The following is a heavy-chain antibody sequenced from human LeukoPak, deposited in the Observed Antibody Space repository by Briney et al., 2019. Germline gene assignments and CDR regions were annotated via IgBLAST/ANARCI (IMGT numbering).Heavy chain of an antibody. J-gene: IGHJ4*02. CDR1: GGIFSSYA. Sequence: SVKVSCKASGGIFSSYAISWVRQAPGQGLEWMGGIIPIFGTANYAQKFQGRVTITADESTSTAYMELSSLRSGDTAVYYCATCARNFHCYRFDYWGQGTLVTVSS. CDR3: ATCARNFHCYRFDY. V-gene: IGHV1-69*13. CDR2: IIPIFGTA. D-gene: IGHD2-2*02.